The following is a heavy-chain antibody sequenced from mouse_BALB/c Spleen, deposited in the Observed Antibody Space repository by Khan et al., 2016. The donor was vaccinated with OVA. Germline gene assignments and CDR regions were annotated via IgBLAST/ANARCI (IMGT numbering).Heavy chain of an antibody. J-gene: IGHJ3*01. CDR2: INPNNGHT. Sequence: EVQLQQSGPELVKPGTSVKISCKASGYTFTDYNMDWVKQSHGKSLEWIGDINPNNGHTIYNKKLKGKATLTVDKSSSTAYMELRSLTSEDTAVYSCSKVVYASRGAWFAYWGQGTLVTVSA. D-gene: IGHD1-1*01. CDR1: GYTFTDYN. V-gene: IGHV1-18*01. CDR3: SKVVYASRGAWFAY.